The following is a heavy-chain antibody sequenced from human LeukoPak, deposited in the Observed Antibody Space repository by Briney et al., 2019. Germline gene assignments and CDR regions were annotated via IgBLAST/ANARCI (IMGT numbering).Heavy chain of an antibody. CDR1: GFTFSSYS. CDR2: ISNSSSYI. J-gene: IGHJ4*02. D-gene: IGHD3-9*01. CDR3: ARHSDYDILTGPNDY. V-gene: IGHV3-21*01. Sequence: GGSLRLSCAASGFTFSSYSMNWVRQAPGKGLEWVSFISNSSSYIYYADSVKGRFTISRDNAKNSLYLQMNSLRAEDTAVYYCARHSDYDILTGPNDYWGQGTLVTVSS.